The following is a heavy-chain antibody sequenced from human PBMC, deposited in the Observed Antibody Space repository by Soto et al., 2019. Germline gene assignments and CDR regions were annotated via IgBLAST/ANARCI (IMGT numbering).Heavy chain of an antibody. CDR1: GGSFSGYY. V-gene: IGHV4-34*01. CDR2: INHSGST. J-gene: IGHJ4*02. Sequence: ETLSLTCAVYGGSFSGYYWSWIRQPPGKGLEWIGEINHSGSTNYNPSLKSRVTISVDTSKNQFPLKLSSVTAADTAVYYCARGVLAGTVNIDYWGQGTLVTVSS. CDR3: ARGVLAGTVNIDY. D-gene: IGHD3-3*02.